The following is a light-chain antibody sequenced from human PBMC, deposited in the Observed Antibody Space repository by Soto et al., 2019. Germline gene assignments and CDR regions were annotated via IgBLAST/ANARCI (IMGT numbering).Light chain of an antibody. CDR2: DAS. V-gene: IGKV1-5*01. CDR1: QTISTW. J-gene: IGKJ1*01. Sequence: DIQMTQSPSILSASVGDRVAITCRASQTISTWLAWYQLKPGKAPKLLIFDASSLESGVPSMFGGSGSGTEFTLTIRSLQPDDFETYYCQQYNTYSWTFGQGTKVEVK. CDR3: QQYNTYSWT.